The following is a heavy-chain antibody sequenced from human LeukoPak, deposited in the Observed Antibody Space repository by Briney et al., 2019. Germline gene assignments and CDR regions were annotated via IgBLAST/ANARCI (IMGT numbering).Heavy chain of an antibody. Sequence: SETLSLTCTVSGGSISSYYWSWIRQPPGKGLEWIGYIYYSGNTNYNPSLKSRVTISVHTSKNQFSLKLSAVTAADTAVYYCARSIAAAGLTFDPWGQGTLVTVSS. D-gene: IGHD6-13*01. V-gene: IGHV4-59*01. J-gene: IGHJ5*02. CDR2: IYYSGNT. CDR3: ARSIAAAGLTFDP. CDR1: GGSISSYY.